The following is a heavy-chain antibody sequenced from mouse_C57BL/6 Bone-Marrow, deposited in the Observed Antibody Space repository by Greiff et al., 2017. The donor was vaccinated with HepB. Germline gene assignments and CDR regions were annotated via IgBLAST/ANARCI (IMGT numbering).Heavy chain of an antibody. V-gene: IGHV5-4*01. CDR1: GFTFSSYA. J-gene: IGHJ4*01. Sequence: EVKLVESGGGLVKPGGSLKLSCAASGFTFSSYAMSWVRQTPEKRLEWVATISDGGSYTYYPDNVKGRITISRENAKNNLYLQMSHLKSEDTAMYYCARDPFYYYGSSYAMDYWGQRTSVTVSS. CDR3: ARDPFYYYGSSYAMDY. CDR2: ISDGGSYT. D-gene: IGHD1-1*01.